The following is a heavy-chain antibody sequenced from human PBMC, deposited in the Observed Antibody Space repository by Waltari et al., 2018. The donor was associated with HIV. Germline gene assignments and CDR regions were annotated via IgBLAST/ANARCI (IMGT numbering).Heavy chain of an antibody. D-gene: IGHD1-26*01. J-gene: IGHJ4*02. CDR3: ARGVGSAYYFDH. CDR1: GLTVSSYW. V-gene: IGHV3-74*01. CDR2: INTDGSGT. Sequence: EVQLVESGGGLVQTGGSLRLSCAASGLTVSSYWMHWVRQAPGKGLGWVSVINTDGSGTNYADSGKGRFTISRDNAKNTLYLQMNSLRAEDTAVYYCARGVGSAYYFDHWGQGTLVTVSS.